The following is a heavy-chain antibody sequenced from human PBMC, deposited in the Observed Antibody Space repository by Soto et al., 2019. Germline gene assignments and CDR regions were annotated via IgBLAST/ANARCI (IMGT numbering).Heavy chain of an antibody. Sequence: GGSLRLSCAASGFTFSSYGMHWVRQAPGKGLEWVAVISYDGSNKYYADSVKGRFTISRDNSKNTLYLQMNSLRAEDTAVYYCAKSGEWLVSLPYFDYWGQGTLVTVSS. CDR1: GFTFSSYG. CDR3: AKSGEWLVSLPYFDY. J-gene: IGHJ4*02. D-gene: IGHD3-3*01. CDR2: ISYDGSNK. V-gene: IGHV3-30*18.